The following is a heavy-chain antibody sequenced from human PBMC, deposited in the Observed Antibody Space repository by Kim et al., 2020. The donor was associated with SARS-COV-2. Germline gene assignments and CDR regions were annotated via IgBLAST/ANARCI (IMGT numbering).Heavy chain of an antibody. D-gene: IGHD3-3*01. J-gene: IGHJ2*01. Sequence: SETLSLTCTVSVGSISSYYWSWIRQPPGKGLEWIGYIYYSGSTNYNPSLKSRVTISVDTSKNQFSLKLSSVTAADTAVYYCARDHREWLQYTAKWYFD. V-gene: IGHV4-59*01. CDR2: IYYSGST. CDR3: ARDHREWLQYTAKWYFD. CDR1: VGSISSYY.